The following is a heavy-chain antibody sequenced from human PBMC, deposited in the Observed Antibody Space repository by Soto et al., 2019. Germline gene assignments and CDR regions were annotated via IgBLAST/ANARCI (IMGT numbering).Heavy chain of an antibody. J-gene: IGHJ4*02. D-gene: IGHD4-17*01. CDR3: ARGPNDYGAYVGVEVAY. CDR1: GGSFSGYY. Sequence: SENLCLTCAGYGGSFSGYYWSWIRQPPGKGLEWIGEINHSGSTNYNPSLKSRVTISVDTSKNQFSLKLSSVTAADTAVYYCARGPNDYGAYVGVEVAYWGKGTWVTVS. V-gene: IGHV4-34*01. CDR2: INHSGST.